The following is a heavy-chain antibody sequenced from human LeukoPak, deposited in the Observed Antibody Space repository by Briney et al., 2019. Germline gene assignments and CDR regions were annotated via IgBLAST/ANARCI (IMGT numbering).Heavy chain of an antibody. D-gene: IGHD3-3*01. V-gene: IGHV3-21*01. J-gene: IGHJ6*03. CDR2: ISSSSSYI. Sequence: PGGSLRLSCAASGFTFSSYSMNWVRQAPGKGLEWVSSISSSSSYIYYADSVKGRFTISRDSAKNSLYLQMNSLRAEDTAVHYCAKNPTIFGHMDVWGKGTTVTVSS. CDR3: AKNPTIFGHMDV. CDR1: GFTFSSYS.